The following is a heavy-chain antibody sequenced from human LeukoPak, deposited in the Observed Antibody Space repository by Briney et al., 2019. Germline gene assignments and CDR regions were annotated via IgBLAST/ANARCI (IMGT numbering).Heavy chain of an antibody. CDR1: GYTFTGYY. V-gene: IGHV1-2*02. J-gene: IGHJ4*02. D-gene: IGHD5-18*01. Sequence: GASVTVSCKASGYTFTGYYMHWVRQAPGQGLEWMGWINPNSGGTNYAQKFQGRVTMTRDTSISTAYMELSRLRSDDTAVYYCAREYVDTAMVPTFDYWGQGTLVTVSS. CDR3: AREYVDTAMVPTFDY. CDR2: INPNSGGT.